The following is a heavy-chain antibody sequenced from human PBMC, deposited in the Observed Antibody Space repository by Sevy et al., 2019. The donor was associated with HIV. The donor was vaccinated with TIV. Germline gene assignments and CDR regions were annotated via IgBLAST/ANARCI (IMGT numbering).Heavy chain of an antibody. CDR2: FIPIFGTA. Sequence: ASVKVSCKASGGTFSSYAISWVRQAPGQGLEWMGGFIPIFGTANYAQKFQGRVTITADESTSTAYMELSSLRSEDTAVYYCARDGPEGNYDFWSGYYTVNWFDPWGQGTLVTVSS. D-gene: IGHD3-3*01. J-gene: IGHJ5*02. CDR3: ARDGPEGNYDFWSGYYTVNWFDP. CDR1: GGTFSSYA. V-gene: IGHV1-69*13.